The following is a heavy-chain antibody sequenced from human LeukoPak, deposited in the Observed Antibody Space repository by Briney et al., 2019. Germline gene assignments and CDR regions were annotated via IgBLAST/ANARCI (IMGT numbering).Heavy chain of an antibody. CDR2: FDPEDGET. Sequence: ASVKVSCKVSGYTLTELSMHWVRQAPGEGLEWMGGFDPEDGETIYAQKFQGRVTMTEDTSTDTAYMELSSLRSEDTAVYYCATVVVTAPGEDYFDYWGQGTLVTVSS. CDR3: ATVVVTAPGEDYFDY. D-gene: IGHD2-21*02. V-gene: IGHV1-24*01. CDR1: GYTLTELS. J-gene: IGHJ4*02.